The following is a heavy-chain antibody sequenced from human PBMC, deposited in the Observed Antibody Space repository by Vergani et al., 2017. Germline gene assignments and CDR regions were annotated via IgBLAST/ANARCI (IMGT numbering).Heavy chain of an antibody. CDR1: GFHFSPAW. CDR2: IYYSGST. J-gene: IGHJ6*03. Sequence: VRVVESGGTLVKPGGSLRLSCAASGFHFSPAWMSWVRQVPGKGLEWVGTIYYSGSTYYNPSLKSRVTISVDTSKNQFSLKLNSVTAADTAVYYCARHKEQLVPGNYYYYYYMDVWGKGTTVTVSS. V-gene: IGHV4-4*02. D-gene: IGHD6-13*01. CDR3: ARHKEQLVPGNYYYYYYMDV.